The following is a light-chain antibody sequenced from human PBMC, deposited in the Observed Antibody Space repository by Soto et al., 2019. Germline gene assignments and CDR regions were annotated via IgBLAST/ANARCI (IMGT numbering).Light chain of an antibody. CDR1: KNDIGVYDF. V-gene: IGLV2-8*01. Sequence: QSALTQPPSASGSPGQSVTISCTGTKNDIGVYDFVSWYQHHPGKAPRLIIYEVVQRPSGVPDRFSGSKSGNMASLTVSGHQAADEADYFCKSYAGSNTYVFGSGTKVTVL. J-gene: IGLJ1*01. CDR3: KSYAGSNTYV. CDR2: EVV.